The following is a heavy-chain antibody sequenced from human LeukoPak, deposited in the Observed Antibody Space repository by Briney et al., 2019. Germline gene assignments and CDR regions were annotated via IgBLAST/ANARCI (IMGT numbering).Heavy chain of an antibody. D-gene: IGHD5-12*01. J-gene: IGHJ4*02. V-gene: IGHV3-23*01. CDR3: ANDWLAFDY. CDR2: ISGSGGFT. Sequence: PGRSLRLSCAASGFTFFSYGIHWVRQAPGKGLEWVSAISGSGGFTYYADSVKGRFTISRDNSKNTLYLQMNSLRAEDTAVYYCANDWLAFDYWGQGTLVTVSS. CDR1: GFTFFSYG.